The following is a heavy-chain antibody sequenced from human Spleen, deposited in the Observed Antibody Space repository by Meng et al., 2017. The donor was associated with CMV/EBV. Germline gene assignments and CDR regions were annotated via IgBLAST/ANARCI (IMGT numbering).Heavy chain of an antibody. V-gene: IGHV1-24*01. CDR2: FDPEDGET. J-gene: IGHJ6*02. Sequence: ASVKVSCKVSGYTLTELSMHWVRQAPGKGLEWMGGFDPEDGETIYAQKFQGRVTMTEDTSTDTAYMELSSLRSEDTAVYYCARVPGYCSGASCYNYYHAMDVWGQGTTVTVSS. CDR1: GYTLTELS. CDR3: ARVPGYCSGASCYNYYHAMDV. D-gene: IGHD2-2*02.